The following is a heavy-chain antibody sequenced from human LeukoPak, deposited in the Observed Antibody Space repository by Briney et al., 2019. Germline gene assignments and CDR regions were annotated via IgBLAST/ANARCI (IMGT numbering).Heavy chain of an antibody. CDR1: GYTFTGYY. J-gene: IGHJ5*02. D-gene: IGHD6-19*01. CDR3: ARDLGAVAGQFWFDP. CDR2: ISPNSGGT. V-gene: IGHV1-2*02. Sequence: AASVKVSCKASGYTFTGYYMHWVRQAPGQGLEWMGWISPNSGGTNYAQKFQGRVTMTRDTSISTAYMELSRLRSDDTAVYYCARDLGAVAGQFWFDPWGQGTLVTVSS.